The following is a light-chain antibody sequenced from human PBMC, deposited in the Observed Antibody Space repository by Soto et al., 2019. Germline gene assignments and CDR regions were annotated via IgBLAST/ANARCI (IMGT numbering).Light chain of an antibody. CDR2: AAS. CDR3: QQSDSTPPA. CDR1: QSISSY. Sequence: EILMTQSPSTLSASVGDRVTITCRASQSISSYLNWYQQKPGKAPNLLIYAASSMQSGVPARFSGSGSGTDFTLTISRLQPEDFATYYCQQSDSTPPAFGEGTKLEIK. V-gene: IGKV1-39*01. J-gene: IGKJ4*01.